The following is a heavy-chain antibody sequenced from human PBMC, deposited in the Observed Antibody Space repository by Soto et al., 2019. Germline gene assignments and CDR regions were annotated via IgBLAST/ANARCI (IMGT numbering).Heavy chain of an antibody. V-gene: IGHV3-30*04. CDR1: GFTFSSYA. CDR3: ARVYY. J-gene: IGHJ4*02. CDR2: ISYDGRNK. Sequence: GGSLRLSCAASGFTFSSYAMHWVRQAPGKGLEWVAVISYDGRNKYSAVSVKVRFTISRDISKNTLFLQMNSLRAEDTAVYYCARVYYWGQGTLVTVSS.